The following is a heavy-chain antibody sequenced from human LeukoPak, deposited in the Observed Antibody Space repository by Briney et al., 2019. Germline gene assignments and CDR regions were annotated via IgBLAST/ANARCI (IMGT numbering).Heavy chain of an antibody. J-gene: IGHJ6*03. Sequence: SETLSLTCAVSGGSISSSNWWSWVRQPPGKGLEWIGEIYHSGSTNYNPSLKSRVTISVDTSKNQFSLKLSSVTAADTAVYYCARLGSGGSHYYYYYYMDVWGKGTTVTVSS. D-gene: IGHD1-26*01. CDR1: GGSISSSNW. CDR2: IYHSGST. CDR3: ARLGSGGSHYYYYYYMDV. V-gene: IGHV4-4*02.